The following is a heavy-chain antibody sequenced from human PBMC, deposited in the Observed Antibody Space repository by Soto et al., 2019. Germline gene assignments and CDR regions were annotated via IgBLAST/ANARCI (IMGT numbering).Heavy chain of an antibody. D-gene: IGHD6-19*01. CDR3: VREPWGFSGSWYDY. V-gene: IGHV3-23*01. CDR2: ISGSGGST. CDR1: GFTFSSYA. Sequence: PGGSLRLSCAASGFTFSSYAMSWVRQAPGKGLEWVSAISGSGGSTYYADSVKGRFTISRDNTQNTLYLQMNSLRVDDTAVYYCVREPWGFSGSWYDYWGQGTLVTVSS. J-gene: IGHJ4*02.